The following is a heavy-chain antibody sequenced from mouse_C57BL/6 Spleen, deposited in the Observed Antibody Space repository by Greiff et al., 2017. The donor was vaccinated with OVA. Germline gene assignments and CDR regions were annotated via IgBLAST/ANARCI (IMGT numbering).Heavy chain of an antibody. J-gene: IGHJ3*01. CDR2: IYPGDGDT. Sequence: VQLQQSGAELVKPGASVKISCKASGYAFSSYWMNWVKQRPGKGLEWIGQIYPGDGDTNYNGKFKGKATLTADKSASTAYMQLSSLTSEESAVYFCASGDGYYSFAYWGQGTLVTVSA. V-gene: IGHV1-80*01. CDR3: ASGDGYYSFAY. CDR1: GYAFSSYW. D-gene: IGHD2-3*01.